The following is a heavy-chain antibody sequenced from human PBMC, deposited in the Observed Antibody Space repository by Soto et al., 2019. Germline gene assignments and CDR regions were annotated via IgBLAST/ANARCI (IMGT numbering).Heavy chain of an antibody. CDR2: INPNSGGT. Sequence: ASVKVSCKASRYTFTGYYMHWVRQAPGQGHEWRGLINPNSGGTNYAQKFQGWVTMTRDTSISTAYMELSRLRSDDTAVYYCARDLNDILTGDPLDYYYGMDVWGQGTTVTVSS. V-gene: IGHV1-2*04. CDR3: ARDLNDILTGDPLDYYYGMDV. CDR1: RYTFTGYY. J-gene: IGHJ6*02. D-gene: IGHD3-9*01.